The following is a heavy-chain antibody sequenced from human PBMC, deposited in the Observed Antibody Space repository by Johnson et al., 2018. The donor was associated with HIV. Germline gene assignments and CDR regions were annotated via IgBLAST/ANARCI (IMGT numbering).Heavy chain of an antibody. J-gene: IGHJ3*02. V-gene: IGHV3-53*01. Sequence: VQLVESGGGLIQPGGSLRLSCAASGFTVSSNYMSWVRQAPGKGLEWVSVIYSGGSTYYAASVKGRFTISRDNSKNTLYLQRNSLRAEDTAVYYCARVEGSYAFDIWGQGTMVTVSS. CDR2: IYSGGST. CDR1: GFTVSSNY. CDR3: ARVEGSYAFDI. D-gene: IGHD3-10*01.